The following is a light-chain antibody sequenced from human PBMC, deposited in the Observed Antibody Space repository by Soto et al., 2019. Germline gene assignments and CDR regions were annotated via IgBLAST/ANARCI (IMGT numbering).Light chain of an antibody. J-gene: IGKJ1*01. CDR2: GAS. Sequence: EIVLTQSPGTPAFSPGEKATPPCRASQSVSNYLAWYQRKPGQAPRLPIYGASSRATGIPDRFSGSGSGTDFTLTISRLEPEDFAVYYCHQYGGSPQTFGQGTKV. CDR1: QSVSNY. V-gene: IGKV3-20*01. CDR3: HQYGGSPQT.